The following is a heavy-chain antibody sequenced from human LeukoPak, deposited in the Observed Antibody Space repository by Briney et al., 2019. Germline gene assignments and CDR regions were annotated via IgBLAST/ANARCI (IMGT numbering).Heavy chain of an antibody. CDR2: IIPILGIA. V-gene: IGHV1-69*04. CDR1: GGTFSSYA. Sequence: SVKVSCKASGGTFSSYAISWLRPAPGKGLAWMGRIIPILGIANYAQKFQGRVTITADKSTSTAYMELSSLRSEDTAVYYSARGWDIRVVVAATHDAFDIWGQGTMVTVSS. D-gene: IGHD2-15*01. CDR3: ARGWDIRVVVAATHDAFDI. J-gene: IGHJ3*02.